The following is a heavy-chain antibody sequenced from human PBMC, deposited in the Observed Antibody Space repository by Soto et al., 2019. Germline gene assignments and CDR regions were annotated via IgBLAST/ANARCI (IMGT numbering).Heavy chain of an antibody. J-gene: IGHJ4*02. Sequence: GGSLRLSCAASGFTVSSNYMSWVRQAPGKGLEWVSVIYSGGSTYYADSVKGRFTISRDNSKNTLYLQMNSLRAEDTAVYYCARLVVPAAIDHPKIAAAGTLGVYFDYWGQGTLVTVSS. D-gene: IGHD2-2*01. CDR1: GFTVSSNY. CDR3: ARLVVPAAIDHPKIAAAGTLGVYFDY. CDR2: IYSGGST. V-gene: IGHV3-53*01.